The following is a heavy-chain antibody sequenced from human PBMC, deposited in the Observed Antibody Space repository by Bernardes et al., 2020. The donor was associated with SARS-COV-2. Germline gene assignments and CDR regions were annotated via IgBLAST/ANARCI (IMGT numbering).Heavy chain of an antibody. CDR2: IYSGGST. Sequence: GGSLRLSCVASGLTVSSYYMSWVRQAPGKGLEWVSVIYSGGSTYYADSVKGRVTISRDNSKNTLYLQMNSLRAEDTAVYYCARALLAVGGMGVWGQGTTGTVSS. D-gene: IGHD2-21*01. J-gene: IGHJ6*02. V-gene: IGHV3-53*01. CDR1: GLTVSSYY. CDR3: ARALLAVGGMGV.